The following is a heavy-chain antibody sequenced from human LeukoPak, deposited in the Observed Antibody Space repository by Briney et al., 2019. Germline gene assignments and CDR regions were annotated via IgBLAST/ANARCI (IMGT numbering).Heavy chain of an antibody. V-gene: IGHV3-21*01. J-gene: IGHJ4*02. D-gene: IGHD1-26*01. CDR1: GFTFSSYS. CDR2: MSSGGTYI. Sequence: GGSLRLSCEASGFTFSSYSMTWVRQAPGKGLEWVSSMSSGGTYIYYADSVRGRFTISRDNAKNSLYLLMNSLRAEDKGGYYLVQWGQGTLVIVSS. CDR3: VQ.